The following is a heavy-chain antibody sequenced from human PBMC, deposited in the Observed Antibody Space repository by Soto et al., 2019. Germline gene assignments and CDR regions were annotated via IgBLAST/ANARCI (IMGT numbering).Heavy chain of an antibody. Sequence: ASVKVSCKASGYTFTSYYMHWVRQAPGQGLEWMGIINPSGGSTSYAQKFQGRVTMTRDTSTSTVYMELSSLRSEDTAVYYCARDRQGPRPPQPYYYYYYMDVWGKGTTVTVSS. CDR1: GYTFTSYY. CDR3: ARDRQGPRPPQPYYYYYYMDV. CDR2: INPSGGST. D-gene: IGHD2-2*01. V-gene: IGHV1-46*03. J-gene: IGHJ6*03.